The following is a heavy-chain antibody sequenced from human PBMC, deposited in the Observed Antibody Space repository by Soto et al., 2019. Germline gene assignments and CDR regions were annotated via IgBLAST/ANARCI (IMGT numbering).Heavy chain of an antibody. Sequence: EVQLVESGGGLVQPGGSLRLYCTASGFTFSDYNMNWVRQAPGKGLEWVSYVSSSRSFMYYADSVKGRFTVSRDDAKNSLFLQMNSLRAEDTAVYYCARGIVNIWYLNYFDCWGRGTLVTVSS. V-gene: IGHV3-48*01. CDR3: ARGIVNIWYLNYFDC. D-gene: IGHD6-13*01. J-gene: IGHJ4*02. CDR2: VSSSRSFM. CDR1: GFTFSDYN.